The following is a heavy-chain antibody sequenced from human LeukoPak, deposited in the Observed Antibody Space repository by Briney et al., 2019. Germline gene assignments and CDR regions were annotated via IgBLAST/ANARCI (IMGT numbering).Heavy chain of an antibody. CDR2: IYYSGST. D-gene: IGHD5-18*01. Sequence: SETLSLTCTVSGGSISSYYWSWIRQPPGKGLEWIGYIYYSGSTNYNPSLKSRVTISVDTSKNQFSLKLSSVTAADTAVYYCARSGYSYGSRWYFDLWGRGTLVTVSS. CDR3: ARSGYSYGSRWYFDL. V-gene: IGHV4-59*01. J-gene: IGHJ2*01. CDR1: GGSISSYY.